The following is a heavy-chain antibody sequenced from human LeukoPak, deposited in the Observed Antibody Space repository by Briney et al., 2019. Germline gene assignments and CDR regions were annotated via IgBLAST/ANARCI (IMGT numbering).Heavy chain of an antibody. J-gene: IGHJ4*02. CDR2: INGSGTTT. Sequence: GGSLRLSCAASGFTFSSYAMSWVRQAPGKGLEWVSSINGSGTTTYFADSVKGRFTISRDNSKNTLYLQINSLRAEDTAVYYCAKDFSGYAYDYWGQGTLVTVSS. D-gene: IGHD3-22*01. V-gene: IGHV3-23*01. CDR1: GFTFSSYA. CDR3: AKDFSGYAYDY.